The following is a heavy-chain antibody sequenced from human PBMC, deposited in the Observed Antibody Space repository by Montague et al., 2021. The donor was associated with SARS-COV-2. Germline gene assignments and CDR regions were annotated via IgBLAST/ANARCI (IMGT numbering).Heavy chain of an antibody. CDR1: GFTFSTYP. J-gene: IGHJ4*02. CDR3: AKGRIGYPPDY. V-gene: IGHV3-23*01. D-gene: IGHD3-22*01. Sequence: SLRLSCAASGFTFSTYPLSWVRQAPGKGLGWVSSIRSSGSNTFYADSVKGGFTISRDNSKNTLYLQMNSLRAEDTAVYHCAKGRIGYPPDYWGQGTLVTVSS. CDR2: IRSSGSNT.